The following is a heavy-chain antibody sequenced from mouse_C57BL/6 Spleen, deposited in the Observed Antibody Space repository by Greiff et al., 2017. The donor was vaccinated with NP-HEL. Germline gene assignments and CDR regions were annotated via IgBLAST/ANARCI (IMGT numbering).Heavy chain of an antibody. CDR3: ARSPYYGSSYFDY. D-gene: IGHD1-1*01. V-gene: IGHV1-64*01. Sequence: QVQLQQPGAELVKPGASVKLSCKASGYTFTSYWMHWVKQRPGQGLEWIGMIHPNSGSTNYNEKFKSKATLTVDKSSSTAYMQLSSLTSEDSAVYYCARSPYYGSSYFDYWGQGTTLTVSS. CDR2: IHPNSGST. CDR1: GYTFTSYW. J-gene: IGHJ2*01.